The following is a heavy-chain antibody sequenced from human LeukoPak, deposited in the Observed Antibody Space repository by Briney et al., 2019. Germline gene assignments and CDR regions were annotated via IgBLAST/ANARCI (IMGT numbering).Heavy chain of an antibody. CDR2: IYYSGST. D-gene: IGHD5-18*01. V-gene: IGHV4-59*01. CDR1: GGSISSYY. Sequence: SETLSLTCTVSGGSISSYYWSWIRQPPGKGLEWIGHIYYSGSTNYNPSLKSRVTISVDTSKNQFSLKLSSVTAADTAVYYCARGGYSYGSPPPFDYWGQGTLVTVSS. CDR3: ARGGYSYGSPPPFDY. J-gene: IGHJ4*02.